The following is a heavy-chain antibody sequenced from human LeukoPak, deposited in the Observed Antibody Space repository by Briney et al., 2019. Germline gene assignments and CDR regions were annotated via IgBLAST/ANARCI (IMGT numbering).Heavy chain of an antibody. Sequence: GGSLRLSCAASGFTFSSYAMSWVRQAPGKGLEWVSAISGSGARTFYADSVKGRFTISRDNSKDTMDLQMNSLRVEDTAVYYCAKEGATEGPSSFDYWGQGTLVTAPS. J-gene: IGHJ4*02. CDR1: GFTFSSYA. CDR2: ISGSGART. V-gene: IGHV3-23*01. CDR3: AKEGATEGPSSFDY. D-gene: IGHD5-12*01.